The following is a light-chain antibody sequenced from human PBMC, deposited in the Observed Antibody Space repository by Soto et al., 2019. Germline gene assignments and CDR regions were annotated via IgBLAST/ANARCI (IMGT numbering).Light chain of an antibody. Sequence: QSALTQPASVSGSPGQSITISCTGTSSAVGSHNLFSWYQQHPGQAPNLMIYEVSKRPLGVSARFSAPKSGNTASLTISGLQAEDEADYYCCSYGGSRAVFGGGTQLTVL. CDR2: EVS. V-gene: IGLV2-23*02. J-gene: IGLJ7*01. CDR3: CSYGGSRAV. CDR1: SSAVGSHNL.